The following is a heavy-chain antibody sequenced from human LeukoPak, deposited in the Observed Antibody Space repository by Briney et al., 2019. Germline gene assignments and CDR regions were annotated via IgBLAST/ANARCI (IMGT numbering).Heavy chain of an antibody. Sequence: PSETLSLTCTVSGGSISSSSYYWGWIRQPPGKGLEWIGSIYYSGSTYYNPSLKSRVTISVDTSKNQFSLKLSSVTAADTAVYYCARGRVVPAAGFDYWGQGTLVTVSS. CDR3: ARGRVVPAAGFDY. J-gene: IGHJ4*02. D-gene: IGHD2-2*01. CDR2: IYYSGST. V-gene: IGHV4-39*01. CDR1: GGSISSSSYY.